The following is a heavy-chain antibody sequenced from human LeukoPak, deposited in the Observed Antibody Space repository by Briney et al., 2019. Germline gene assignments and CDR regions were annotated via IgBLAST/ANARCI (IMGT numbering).Heavy chain of an antibody. Sequence: ASVKVSCKASGHTSTHYDMHWLRQAPGQGLEWMGIINPSGGSTSYAQKFQGRVTMTRDTSTSTVYMELSSLRSEDTAVYYCARDMARYHYYSSGYQGFYFDYWGQGTLVTVSS. CDR3: ARDMARYHYYSSGYQGFYFDY. V-gene: IGHV1-46*01. D-gene: IGHD3-22*01. CDR2: INPSGGST. J-gene: IGHJ4*02. CDR1: GHTSTHYD.